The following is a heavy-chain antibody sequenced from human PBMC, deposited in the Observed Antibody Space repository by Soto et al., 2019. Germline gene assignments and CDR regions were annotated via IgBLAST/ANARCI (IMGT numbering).Heavy chain of an antibody. CDR2: IIPIFGTA. Sequence: SVKVSCKASGGTFSSYAISWVRQAPGQGLEWMGGIIPIFGTANYAQKFQGRVTITADESTSTAYMELSSLRSEDTAVYYCARPVDSSSCPNWFDPWGQGTLVTVSS. CDR1: GGTFSSYA. D-gene: IGHD6-13*01. J-gene: IGHJ5*02. V-gene: IGHV1-69*13. CDR3: ARPVDSSSCPNWFDP.